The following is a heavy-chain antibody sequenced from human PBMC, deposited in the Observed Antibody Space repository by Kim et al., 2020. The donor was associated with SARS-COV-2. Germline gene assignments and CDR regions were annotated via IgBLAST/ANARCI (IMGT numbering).Heavy chain of an antibody. D-gene: IGHD4-17*01. Sequence: ASVKVSCKASGYTFTGYYMHWVRQAPGQGLEWMGRITPNSGGTNYPQKFQGRVTMTRDTSISTAYMELSRLRSDDTAVYYCARSYDYGDLYYFDYWGQGTLVTVSS. V-gene: IGHV1-2*06. CDR2: ITPNSGGT. CDR1: GYTFTGYY. CDR3: ARSYDYGDLYYFDY. J-gene: IGHJ4*02.